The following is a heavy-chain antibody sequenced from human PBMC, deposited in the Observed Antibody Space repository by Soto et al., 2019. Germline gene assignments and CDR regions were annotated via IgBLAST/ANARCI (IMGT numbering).Heavy chain of an antibody. CDR2: INAGNGNT. CDR1: GYTFSNYG. V-gene: IGHV1-3*01. Sequence: ASVKVSCKASGYTFSNYGIHWVRQAPGQRLEWMGLINAGNGNTKYSQNFQGRVTLTRDTSASTAYMELSSLRSEDTAVYYCARGGREYYYDSSGYYLPYWGQGTLVTVSS. J-gene: IGHJ4*02. D-gene: IGHD3-22*01. CDR3: ARGGREYYYDSSGYYLPY.